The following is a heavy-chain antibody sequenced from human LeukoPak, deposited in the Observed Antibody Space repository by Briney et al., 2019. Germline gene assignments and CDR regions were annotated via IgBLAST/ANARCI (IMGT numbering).Heavy chain of an antibody. Sequence: GGSLRLSCAASGFTFSSYWMSWVRQAPGKGLEWVANIKQDGSEKYYVDSVKGRFTISRDNAKNSLYLQMNSLRAEDTAVYYCAKGMYYYDSSGYYLFDYWGQGTLVTVSS. V-gene: IGHV3-7*03. J-gene: IGHJ4*02. CDR2: IKQDGSEK. CDR1: GFTFSSYW. CDR3: AKGMYYYDSSGYYLFDY. D-gene: IGHD3-22*01.